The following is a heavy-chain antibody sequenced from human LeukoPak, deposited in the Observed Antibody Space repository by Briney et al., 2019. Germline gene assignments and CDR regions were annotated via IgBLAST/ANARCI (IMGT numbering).Heavy chain of an antibody. CDR2: IIPIFGTA. V-gene: IGHV1-69*05. CDR3: ARDGELSGSYYDY. CDR1: GGTFSSYA. J-gene: IGHJ4*02. D-gene: IGHD1-26*01. Sequence: SVTVSCKASGGTFSSYAISWVRQAPGQGLEWMGGIIPIFGTANYVQKFQGRVTITTDESTSTAYMELSSLRSEDTAVYYCARDGELSGSYYDYWGQGTLVTVSS.